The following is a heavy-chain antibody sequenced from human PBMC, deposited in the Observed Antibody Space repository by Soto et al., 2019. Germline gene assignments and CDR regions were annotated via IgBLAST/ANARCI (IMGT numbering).Heavy chain of an antibody. CDR3: AKSPYDYRFYDYGGLDV. CDR2: ISYDGSNK. CDR1: GFTFSSYA. D-gene: IGHD5-12*01. J-gene: IGHJ6*02. V-gene: IGHV3-30-3*02. Sequence: QVQLVESGGGVVQPGRSLRLSCAASGFTFSSYAMHWVRQAPGKGLEWVAVISYDGSNKYYADSVKGRFTISRDNSKNTLYLQMNGLRAYDTAGYYSAKSPYDYRFYDYGGLDVWGQGTTVIVSS.